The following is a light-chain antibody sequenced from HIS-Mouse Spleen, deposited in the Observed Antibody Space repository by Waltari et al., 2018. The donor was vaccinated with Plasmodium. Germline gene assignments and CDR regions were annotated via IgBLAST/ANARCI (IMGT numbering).Light chain of an antibody. CDR1: QSVSSTY. V-gene: IGKV3-20*01. Sequence: EIVLTQSPGTLSLSPGERANLTCRASQSVSSTYLAWYQQKPGQAPRLLIYGAARRATGIPDRFSGSGSGTDFTLTISRLEPEDFAVYYCQQYGSSPYTFGQGTKLEIK. J-gene: IGKJ2*01. CDR3: QQYGSSPYT. CDR2: GAA.